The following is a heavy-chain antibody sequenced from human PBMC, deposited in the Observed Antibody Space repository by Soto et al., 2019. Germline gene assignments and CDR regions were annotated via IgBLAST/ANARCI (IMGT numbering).Heavy chain of an antibody. CDR2: ISADNGHT. CDR1: GYTFTNYG. V-gene: IGHV1-18*01. D-gene: IGHD3-10*01. CDR3: ARRGVLPDY. Sequence: QVQLVQSGAEVKKPRASVKDSCKASGYTFTNYGITSVRQAPGHGLEWMGWISADNGHTNYAQKLQGRVTMSTDTPTSTAYMELRSLRSDDTAVYYCARRGVLPDYWGQGTLVTVSS. J-gene: IGHJ4*02.